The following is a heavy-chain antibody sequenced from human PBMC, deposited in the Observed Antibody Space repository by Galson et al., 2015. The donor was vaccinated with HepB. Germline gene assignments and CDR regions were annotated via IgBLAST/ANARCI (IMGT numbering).Heavy chain of an antibody. J-gene: IGHJ4*02. CDR1: GYTFTTYY. Sequence: VKVSCKASGYTFTTYYVHWVRRAPGQGLEWMGIINPSGGSTTYAQKFQGRLTMTRDMSTSTVYMELSNLRAEDTALYYCSRAETYGKFDYWGQGTLVTVSS. D-gene: IGHD3-10*01. CDR2: INPSGGST. V-gene: IGHV1-46*01. CDR3: SRAETYGKFDY.